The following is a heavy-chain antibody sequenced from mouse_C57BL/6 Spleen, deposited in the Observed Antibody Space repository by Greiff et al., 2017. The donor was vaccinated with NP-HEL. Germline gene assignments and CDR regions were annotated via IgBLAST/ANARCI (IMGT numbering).Heavy chain of an antibody. Sequence: QVQLKESGAELVRPGASVTLSCKASGYTFTDYEMHWVKQTPVHGLEWIGAIDPETGGSAYNQKLKGKAILTADKYSSTAYMELRSLASGDSAVYYCTRPGRDAIDYWGQGTSVTVSS. CDR2: IDPETGGS. CDR3: TRPGRDAIDY. D-gene: IGHD4-1*01. J-gene: IGHJ4*01. CDR1: GYTFTDYE. V-gene: IGHV1-15*01.